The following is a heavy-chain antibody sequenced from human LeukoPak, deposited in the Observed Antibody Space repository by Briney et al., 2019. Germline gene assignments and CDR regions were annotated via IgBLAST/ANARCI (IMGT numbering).Heavy chain of an antibody. CDR1: GGSISSYY. CDR2: IYYSGST. V-gene: IGHV4-59*01. J-gene: IGHJ4*02. CDR3: ARDYDSSGSLDY. D-gene: IGHD3-22*01. Sequence: PSETLSLTCTVSGGSISSYYWSWIRQPPGKGLEWIGYIYYSGSTNYNPSLKSRVTISVDTSKNQFSLKLSSVTAADTAVYYCARDYDSSGSLDYWGQGTLVTVSS.